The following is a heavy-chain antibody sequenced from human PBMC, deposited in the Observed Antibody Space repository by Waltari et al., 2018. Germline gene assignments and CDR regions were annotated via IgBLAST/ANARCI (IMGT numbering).Heavy chain of an antibody. CDR2: IDPSDSYT. CDR3: ARTSTRDFYYMDV. D-gene: IGHD1-1*01. CDR1: GYDFSTYW. V-gene: IGHV5-10-1*01. Sequence: EVQLVQSGAEVKKPAESRRISCEGSGYDFSTYWITWVRHMPGKGLEWMGRIDPSDSYTNYSPSFRGHVTISVDRSISTAYIQWSGLRASDTAIYYCARTSTRDFYYMDVWGKGTTVTVSS. J-gene: IGHJ6*03.